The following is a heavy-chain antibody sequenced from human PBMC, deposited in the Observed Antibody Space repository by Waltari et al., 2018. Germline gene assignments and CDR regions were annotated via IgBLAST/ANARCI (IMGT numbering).Heavy chain of an antibody. Sequence: QVQLVQSGAEVKKPGASVKVSCKVSGYTLTELSMHWVRQAPGKGLEWMGVFYPEDGETMYAQKSQGRVTMTEDTSTDTAYMELSSLRSEDTAVYYCASLKRASYYYGMDVWGQGTTVTVSS. CDR2: FYPEDGET. V-gene: IGHV1-24*01. CDR3: ASLKRASYYYGMDV. CDR1: GYTLTELS. J-gene: IGHJ6*02.